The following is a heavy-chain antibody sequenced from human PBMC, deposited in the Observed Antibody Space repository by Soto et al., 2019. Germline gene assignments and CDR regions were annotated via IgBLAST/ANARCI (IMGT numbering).Heavy chain of an antibody. V-gene: IGHV4-30-2*01. CDR3: ARAPGYCTGGSCYYMVSY. D-gene: IGHD2-15*01. J-gene: IGHJ4*02. CDR2: IYHSGST. Sequence: PSETLSLTCAVSGGSISSGGYSWSWIRQPPGKGLEWIGYIYHSGSTYYNPSLKSRVTISVDRSKNQFSLKLSSVTAADTAVYYCARAPGYCTGGSCYYMVSYWGQGTLVTVSS. CDR1: GGSISSGGYS.